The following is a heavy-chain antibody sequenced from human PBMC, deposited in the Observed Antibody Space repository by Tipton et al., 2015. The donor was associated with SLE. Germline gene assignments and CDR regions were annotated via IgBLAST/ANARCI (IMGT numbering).Heavy chain of an antibody. CDR2: ISSSSSYI. CDR1: GFTFSSYS. Sequence: SLRLSCAASGFTFSSYSMNWVRQAPGKGLEWVSSISSSSSYIYYADSVKGRFTISRDNAKNSLYLQMNSLRAEDTAVYYCARDRAYDTSGVDYWGQGTLVTVSS. V-gene: IGHV3-21*01. J-gene: IGHJ4*02. CDR3: ARDRAYDTSGVDY. D-gene: IGHD3-22*01.